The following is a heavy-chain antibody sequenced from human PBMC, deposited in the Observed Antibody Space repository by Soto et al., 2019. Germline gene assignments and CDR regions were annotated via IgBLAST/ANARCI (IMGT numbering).Heavy chain of an antibody. CDR3: AHNRIVASAGTGYFDY. V-gene: IGHV2-5*02. CDR2: IYWDEDK. D-gene: IGHD6-13*01. CDR1: GFALSTYGLA. J-gene: IGHJ4*02. Sequence: QITLKESGPTQVKPTETLTLTCTFSGFALSTYGLAVAWIRQPPGKALEWIALIYWDEDKRYSPSLKSRLAITKDTSKNQVVLTMTNVDPVDTATYYCAHNRIVASAGTGYFDYWGQGTLVTVSS.